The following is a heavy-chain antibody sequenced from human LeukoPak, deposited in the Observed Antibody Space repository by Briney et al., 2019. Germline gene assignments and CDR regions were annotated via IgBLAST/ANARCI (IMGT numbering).Heavy chain of an antibody. Sequence: GGSLRLSCAASGFTFSTYAMSWVRQAPGKWLEWVSAISGSGDSTYYADSVKGRFTISRDNSKNTLYLQMHSLRAEDTAVYSCAKDQGYSGGDWFDPWGQGTLVTVSS. CDR3: AKDQGYSGGDWFDP. J-gene: IGHJ5*02. D-gene: IGHD2-15*01. CDR1: GFTFSTYA. CDR2: ISGSGDST. V-gene: IGHV3-23*01.